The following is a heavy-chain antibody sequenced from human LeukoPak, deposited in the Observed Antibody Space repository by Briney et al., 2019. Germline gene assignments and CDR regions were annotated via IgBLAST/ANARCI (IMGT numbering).Heavy chain of an antibody. V-gene: IGHV4-59*01. CDR1: GGSISSYY. CDR2: IYYSGST. CDR3: ARAVLLWFGESPYYFDY. Sequence: SETLSLTCTVSGGSISSYYWRWIRQPPGKGLEWIGYIYYSGSTNYNPSLKSRVTISVDTSKNQFSLKLSSVTAADTAVYYCARAVLLWFGESPYYFDYWGQGTLVTVCS. D-gene: IGHD3-10*01. J-gene: IGHJ4*02.